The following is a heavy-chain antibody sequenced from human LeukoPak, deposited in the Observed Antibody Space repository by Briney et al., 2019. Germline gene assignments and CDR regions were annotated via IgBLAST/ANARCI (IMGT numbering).Heavy chain of an antibody. CDR1: GGSFSGYS. CDR2: INHTESS. Sequence: SETLSLTCSVNGGSFSGYSYSWIRQPPRQGLELIGEINHTESSRYNPSLNSPVTISVDTSKTHFSLEMNSVTAADTAVYYCARGEVRTAKTYTWSSRPYYSYSYMDVWGKGTTVTVSS. J-gene: IGHJ6*03. D-gene: IGHD3-3*01. CDR3: ARGEVRTAKTYTWSSRPYYSYSYMDV. V-gene: IGHV4-34*01.